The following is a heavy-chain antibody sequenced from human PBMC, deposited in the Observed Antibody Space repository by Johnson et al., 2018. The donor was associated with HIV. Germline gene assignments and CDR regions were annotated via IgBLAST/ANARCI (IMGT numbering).Heavy chain of an antibody. CDR2: ISYDGGNI. CDR1: GFTFSSYG. CDR3: ARGGGGYAYDAFDI. V-gene: IGHV3-30*14. Sequence: QVQLVESGGGFVQPGESRRLSCVASGFTFSSYGMSWVRQAPGKGLGWVAVISYDGGNIYYTDSVKGRFTISRDNSKNTLYLQMNSLRAEDTAVYYCARGGGGYAYDAFDIWGQGTMVTVSS. D-gene: IGHD5-12*01. J-gene: IGHJ3*02.